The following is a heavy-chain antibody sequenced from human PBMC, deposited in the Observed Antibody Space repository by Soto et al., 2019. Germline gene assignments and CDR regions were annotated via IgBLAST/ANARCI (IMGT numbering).Heavy chain of an antibody. D-gene: IGHD2-15*01. J-gene: IGHJ6*02. V-gene: IGHV4-61*08. CDR2: IYHSGST. CDR1: GGSVSSGGYF. Sequence: SETLSLTCTVSGGSVSSGGYFWSWIRQSPGKGLEWIGYIYHSGSTNYNPSLKSRVTISLDMSKNQFSLKMTSVTAADTAVYYCARVGCSGGGCYSIDYYYYAMDVWGQGTTVTVSS. CDR3: ARVGCSGGGCYSIDYYYYAMDV.